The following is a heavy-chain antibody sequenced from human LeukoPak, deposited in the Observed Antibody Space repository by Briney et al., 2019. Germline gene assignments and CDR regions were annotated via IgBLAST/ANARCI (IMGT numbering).Heavy chain of an antibody. Sequence: GGSLRLSCAASGLTFSSYAMHWVRQAPGKGLEYVSAISSNGGSTYYANSVKGRFTISRDNSKNTLYLQMGSLRAEDTAVYYCAKDRYSYGQQFDYWGQGTLVTVSS. CDR3: AKDRYSYGQQFDY. J-gene: IGHJ4*02. D-gene: IGHD5-18*01. CDR2: ISSNGGST. CDR1: GLTFSSYA. V-gene: IGHV3-64*01.